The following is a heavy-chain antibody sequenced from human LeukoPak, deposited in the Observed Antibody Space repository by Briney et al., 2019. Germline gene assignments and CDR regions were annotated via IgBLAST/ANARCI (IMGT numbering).Heavy chain of an antibody. CDR2: IQYDGNSK. CDR1: AFTFSAYD. V-gene: IGHV3-30*02. J-gene: IGHJ4*02. CDR3: AKSGYNRFDY. Sequence: GGSLRLSCAASAFTFSAYDMHWVRQAPGKGLESLEWVAFIQYDGNSKYYAESVKGRFTISRDNSKNTLYLQMNGLRVEDTAVYYCAKSGYNRFDYWGQGTLVTVSS. D-gene: IGHD5-24*01.